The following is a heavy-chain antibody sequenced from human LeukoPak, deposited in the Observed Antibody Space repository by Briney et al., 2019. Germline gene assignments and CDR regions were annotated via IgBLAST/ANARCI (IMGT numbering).Heavy chain of an antibody. CDR2: INHSGST. V-gene: IGHV4-34*01. Sequence: SETLSLTCAVYGGSFSGYYWSWTRQRPGKRNEWIGEINHSGSTNYNPSLKGRVTISVDTSKNQVCLKLSSVTAADTAVYYCARGGYEIYYYMDVWGKGTTVTVSS. J-gene: IGHJ6*03. CDR3: ARGGYEIYYYMDV. D-gene: IGHD3-3*01. CDR1: GGSFSGYY.